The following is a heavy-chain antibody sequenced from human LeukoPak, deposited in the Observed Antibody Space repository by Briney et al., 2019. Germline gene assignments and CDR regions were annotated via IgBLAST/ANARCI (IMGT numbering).Heavy chain of an antibody. CDR2: IYYSGST. J-gene: IGHJ4*02. CDR1: GGSISSYY. Sequence: PETLSLTCTVSGGSISSYYWSWIRQPPGKGLEWIEYIYYSGSTNYNPSLKSRVTISVDTSKNQFSLKLSSVTAADTAVCYCAREKIREGSSWYGVVGGFDYWGQGTLVTVSS. CDR3: AREKIREGSSWYGVVGGFDY. D-gene: IGHD6-13*01. V-gene: IGHV4-59*01.